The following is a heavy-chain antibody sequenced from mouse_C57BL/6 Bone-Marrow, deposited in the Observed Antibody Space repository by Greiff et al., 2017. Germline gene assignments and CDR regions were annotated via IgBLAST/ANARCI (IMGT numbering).Heavy chain of an antibody. Sequence: VQLQQPGAELVKPGASVKLSCKASGYTFTSYWMHWVKQRPGQGLEWIGMIHPNSGSTNYNEKFKSKATLTVDNSSSTAYMQLSSLTSEDSAVYYCARLITTVGFDVWGTGTTVTVSS. J-gene: IGHJ1*03. D-gene: IGHD1-1*01. CDR2: IHPNSGST. V-gene: IGHV1-64*01. CDR3: ARLITTVGFDV. CDR1: GYTFTSYW.